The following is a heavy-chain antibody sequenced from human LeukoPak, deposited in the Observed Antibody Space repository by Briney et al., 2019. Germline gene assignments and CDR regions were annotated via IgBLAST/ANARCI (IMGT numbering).Heavy chain of an antibody. V-gene: IGHV3-7*01. Sequence: GGSLRLSCAASGFTFNSYAMTWVRQAPGKGLEWVVNINQDGREKYYVDSVKGRFTTSRDNAKNSLHLQMNSLRDEDTAVYYCARSDWNSFDFWGPGTLVTVSS. CDR2: INQDGREK. J-gene: IGHJ4*02. CDR1: GFTFNSYA. CDR3: ARSDWNSFDF. D-gene: IGHD1-1*01.